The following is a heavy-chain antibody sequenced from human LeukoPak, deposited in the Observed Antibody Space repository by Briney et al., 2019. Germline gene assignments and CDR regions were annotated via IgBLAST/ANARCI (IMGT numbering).Heavy chain of an antibody. CDR2: ISSSGSTI. D-gene: IGHD2-2*01. CDR3: ARHRDTSTPQGRRADY. CDR1: GFSFRTYE. J-gene: IGHJ4*02. V-gene: IGHV3-48*03. Sequence: GGSLRLSCAGSGFSFRTYEMNWVRQAPGKGLEWVSYISSSGSTIYYADSVKGRFTISRDNAKNSLYLQMNSLRAEDTAVYYCARHRDTSTPQGRRADYWGQGTLVTVSS.